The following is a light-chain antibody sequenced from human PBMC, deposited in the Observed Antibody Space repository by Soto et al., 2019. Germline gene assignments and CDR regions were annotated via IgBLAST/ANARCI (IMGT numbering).Light chain of an antibody. V-gene: IGKV3-20*01. Sequence: EIVLTQSPGTLSLSPGERATLSCRASQSVSNNYLAWYQQKPGQAPRLLISGASNRATGIPDRFSGSGSGTDFTLAISRLDPEDVAVYYCQQYDTAPITFGQGTNLEI. J-gene: IGKJ2*01. CDR1: QSVSNNY. CDR3: QQYDTAPIT. CDR2: GAS.